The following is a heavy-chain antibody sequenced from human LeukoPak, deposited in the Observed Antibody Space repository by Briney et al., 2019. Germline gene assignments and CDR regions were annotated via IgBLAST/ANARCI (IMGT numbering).Heavy chain of an antibody. CDR2: IYVTGT. CDR1: GGSIGTFY. V-gene: IGHV4-59*08. D-gene: IGHD3-16*02. Sequence: PSKTLSLTCTVSGGSIGTFYWSWIRQSPGKGLEWIGYIYVTGTRYNPYLQSRVTISVDRSRNQFFLKLSSVTAADTAVYYCARHIGGGIEDMDVWGKGTKVIVSS. J-gene: IGHJ6*03. CDR3: ARHIGGGIEDMDV.